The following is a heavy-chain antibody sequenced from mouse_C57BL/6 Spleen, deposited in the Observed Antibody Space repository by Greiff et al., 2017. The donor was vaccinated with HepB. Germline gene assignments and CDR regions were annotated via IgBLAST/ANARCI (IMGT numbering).Heavy chain of an antibody. V-gene: IGHV3-6*01. D-gene: IGHD1-1*01. J-gene: IGHJ1*03. CDR1: GYSITSGYY. CDR2: ISYDGSN. CDR3: ARAGGSSSWYFDV. Sequence: EVQRVESGPGLVKPSQSLSLTCSVTGYSITSGYYWNWIRQFPGNKLEWMGYISYDGSNNYNPSLKNRISITRDTSKNQFFLKLNSVTTEDTATYYCARAGGSSSWYFDVWGTGTTVTVSS.